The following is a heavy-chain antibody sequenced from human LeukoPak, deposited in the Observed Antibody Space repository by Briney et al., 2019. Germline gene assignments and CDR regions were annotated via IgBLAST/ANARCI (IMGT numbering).Heavy chain of an antibody. V-gene: IGHV3-30*02. CDR3: AKDGLCSSTSCYFDY. D-gene: IGHD2-2*01. Sequence: GGSLRLSCAASGFTFSSYGMHLVRQAPGKGLEWVAFIRYDGSNKYYADSVKGRFTISRDNSKNTLYLQMNSLRAEDTAVYYCAKDGLCSSTSCYFDYWGQGTLVTVSS. CDR2: IRYDGSNK. J-gene: IGHJ4*02. CDR1: GFTFSSYG.